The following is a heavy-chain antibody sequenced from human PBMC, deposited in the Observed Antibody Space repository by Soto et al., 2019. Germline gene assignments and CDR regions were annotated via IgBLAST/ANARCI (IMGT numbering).Heavy chain of an antibody. V-gene: IGHV3-23*01. CDR3: AKGRGQNWNFDY. J-gene: IGHJ4*02. Sequence: EVQLLESGGGSVQPGGSLRLSCAASGFTFSSYAMHWVRRPPAKGLEWVSSISGSGGTAYDADSVKGRFSISRDSLVNTLYLQMHSLRAEDTIVYYCAKGRGQNWNFDYWGQGTVVTVS. CDR2: ISGSGGTA. CDR1: GFTFSSYA. D-gene: IGHD1-1*01.